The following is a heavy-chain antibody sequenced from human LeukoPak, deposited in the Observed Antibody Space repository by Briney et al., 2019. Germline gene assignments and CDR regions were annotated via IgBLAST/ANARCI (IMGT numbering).Heavy chain of an antibody. J-gene: IGHJ4*02. D-gene: IGHD5-12*01. V-gene: IGHV3-30*02. CDR1: GFTFSSYA. CDR3: VKDGRAYDFDQ. CDR2: IRNDGSVK. Sequence: GGSLRLSCAVSGFTFSSYAMHWVRQAPGKGLEWVAYIRNDGSVKYYADSVKGRFTISRDNSKNTLHVQMNSLRGEDTAVYHCVKDGRAYDFDQWGQGTLVTVSS.